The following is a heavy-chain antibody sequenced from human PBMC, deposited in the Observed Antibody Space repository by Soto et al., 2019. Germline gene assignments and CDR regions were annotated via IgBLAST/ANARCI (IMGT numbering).Heavy chain of an antibody. Sequence: GESLKISCAASGFTFSSYAMSWVRQAPGKGLEWVSAISGSGGSTYYADSGKGRFTISRDNSKNTLYLQMNSLRAEDTAVYYCAKRVGVCSSTSCLRRAFDIWGQGTMVTVSS. J-gene: IGHJ3*02. V-gene: IGHV3-23*01. D-gene: IGHD2-2*01. CDR3: AKRVGVCSSTSCLRRAFDI. CDR1: GFTFSSYA. CDR2: ISGSGGST.